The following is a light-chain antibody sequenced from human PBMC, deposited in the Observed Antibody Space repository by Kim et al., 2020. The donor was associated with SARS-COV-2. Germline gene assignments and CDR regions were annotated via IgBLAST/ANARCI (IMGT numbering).Light chain of an antibody. CDR2: GAS. CDR3: QQYNNWPPLT. Sequence: SPGESATHSCRASQSVSSNLAWYQQKPGQAPRLLIYGASTRATGIPARFSGSGSGTEFTLTISSLQSEDFAVYYCQQYNNWPPLTFGGGTKVDIK. J-gene: IGKJ4*01. CDR1: QSVSSN. V-gene: IGKV3-15*01.